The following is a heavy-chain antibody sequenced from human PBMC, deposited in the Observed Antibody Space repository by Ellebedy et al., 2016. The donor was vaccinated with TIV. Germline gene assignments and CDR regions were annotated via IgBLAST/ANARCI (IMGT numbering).Heavy chain of an antibody. CDR3: AREGPYGDYVEAFDI. V-gene: IGHV4-59*13. J-gene: IGHJ3*02. CDR2: IYYSGST. D-gene: IGHD4-17*01. CDR1: GGSISSYY. Sequence: SETLSLXCTVSGGSISSYYWSWIRQPPGKGLEWIGYIYYSGSTNYNPSLKSRVTISVDTSKNQFSLKLSSVTAADTAVYYCAREGPYGDYVEAFDIWGQGTMVTVSS.